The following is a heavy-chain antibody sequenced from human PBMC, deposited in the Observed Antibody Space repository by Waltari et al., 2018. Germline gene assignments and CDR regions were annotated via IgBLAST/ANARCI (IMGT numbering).Heavy chain of an antibody. Sequence: QVQLVQSGSEMKKPGASVKVSCKASGYTFINYGVNWVRQAPGQGLEWMGLINTSTGKPTYAQGLTGRFVFSSDTSVNTAYLQISNLKTEDTAVYYCARGDIVIVPAADNWFDPWGQGTLVTVSS. J-gene: IGHJ5*02. CDR1: GYTFINYG. CDR3: ARGDIVIVPAADNWFDP. V-gene: IGHV7-4-1*02. CDR2: INTSTGKP. D-gene: IGHD2-15*01.